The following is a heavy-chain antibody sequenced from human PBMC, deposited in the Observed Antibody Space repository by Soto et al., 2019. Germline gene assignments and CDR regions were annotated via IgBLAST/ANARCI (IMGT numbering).Heavy chain of an antibody. CDR2: IVVGNGYT. J-gene: IGHJ6*02. Sequence: GASVKVFCKASGFTFSTSAVQWVRQARGQRLEWIGWIVVGNGYTNYAQKFQERVTITRDMSSGTAYMELRSLKFEDTAVYYCGALPEGWDYLYGMDAWGQGTTVTVSS. CDR1: GFTFSTSA. V-gene: IGHV1-58*01. CDR3: GALPEGWDYLYGMDA.